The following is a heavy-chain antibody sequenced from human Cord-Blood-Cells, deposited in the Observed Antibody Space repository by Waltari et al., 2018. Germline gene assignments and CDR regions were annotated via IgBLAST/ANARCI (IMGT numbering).Heavy chain of an antibody. CDR2: SYYSGST. V-gene: IGHV4-39*01. D-gene: IGHD3-3*01. Sequence: QLQLQESGPGLVKPSETLSLTCTVSGGSISSSSYYWGWIRQPPGKGLEWIGGSYYSGSTYYNPSRKSRVTISVDTSKNQFSLKLSSVTAADTAVYYCARGNVLRFLEWLLPLDYWGQGTLVTISS. CDR1: GGSISSSSYY. CDR3: ARGNVLRFLEWLLPLDY. J-gene: IGHJ4*02.